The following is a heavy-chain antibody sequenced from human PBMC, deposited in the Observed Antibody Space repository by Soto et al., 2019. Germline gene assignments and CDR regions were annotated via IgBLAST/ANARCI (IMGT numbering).Heavy chain of an antibody. CDR1: GFIFKMYW. CDR2: IYNDGTYS. Sequence: GGSLRLSCAASGFIFKMYWMHWVRQSPGKGLVWISRIYNDGTYSDYADSVRGRFTISRDNVNDTLYLQMNNLRAEDSGLYYCTRGPRPISTSTWAYWGQGTQVTVSS. CDR3: TRGPRPISTSTWAY. D-gene: IGHD2-2*01. V-gene: IGHV3-74*01. J-gene: IGHJ4*02.